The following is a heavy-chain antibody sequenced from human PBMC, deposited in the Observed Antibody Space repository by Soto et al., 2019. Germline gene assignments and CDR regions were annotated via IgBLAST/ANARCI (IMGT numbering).Heavy chain of an antibody. CDR3: ARAMAGYYGSGSYSFDY. CDR2: ISSNGGST. V-gene: IGHV3-64*01. Sequence: EVQLVESGGGLVQPGGSLRLSCAASGFTFSSYAMHWVRQAPGKGLEYVSAISSNGGSTYYANSVKGRFTISRDNSKNTVYLQMGSLRAEVMAVYYCARAMAGYYGSGSYSFDYWGQGTLVTVSS. D-gene: IGHD3-10*01. J-gene: IGHJ4*02. CDR1: GFTFSSYA.